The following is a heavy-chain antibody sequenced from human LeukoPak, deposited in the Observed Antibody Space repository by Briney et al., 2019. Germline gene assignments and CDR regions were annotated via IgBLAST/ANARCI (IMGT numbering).Heavy chain of an antibody. J-gene: IGHJ4*02. D-gene: IGHD4-23*01. V-gene: IGHV3-7*05. CDR2: IKQGGSEK. Sequence: GGSLRLSCAASGFTFSSHWMTWVRQAPGKGLEWVANIKQGGSEKHYVDSVKGRFAISRDDAKNSLYLQMNSLTGEDTAVYYCAREAKGSGGKDYWGQGTLVTVSS. CDR1: GFTFSSHW. CDR3: AREAKGSGGKDY.